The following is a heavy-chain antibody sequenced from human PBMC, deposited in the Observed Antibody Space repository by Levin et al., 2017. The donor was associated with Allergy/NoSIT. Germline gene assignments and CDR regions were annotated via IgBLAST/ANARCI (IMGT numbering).Heavy chain of an antibody. V-gene: IGHV3-23*01. CDR3: AKDRGPVTTSEFDY. CDR1: GFTFSSYA. D-gene: IGHD4-17*01. CDR2: ISGSGGST. J-gene: IGHJ4*02. Sequence: GESLKISCAASGFTFSSYAMSWVRQAPGKGLEWVSAISGSGGSTYYADSVKGRFTISRDNSKNTLYLQMNSLRAEDTAVYYCAKDRGPVTTSEFDYWGQGTLVTVSS.